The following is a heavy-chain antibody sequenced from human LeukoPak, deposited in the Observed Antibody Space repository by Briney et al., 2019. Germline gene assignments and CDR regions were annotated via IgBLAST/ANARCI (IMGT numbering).Heavy chain of an antibody. V-gene: IGHV4-61*02. J-gene: IGHJ5*02. Sequence: SETLSLTCTVSGGSISSGSYYWSWIRQPAGKGLEWIGRIYTSGSTNYNPSLKSRVTISVYTSKNQFSLKLSSVTAADTAVYYCARSTPTDLPSNWFDPWGQGTLVTVSS. CDR3: ARSTPTDLPSNWFDP. CDR2: IYTSGST. CDR1: GGSISSGSYY.